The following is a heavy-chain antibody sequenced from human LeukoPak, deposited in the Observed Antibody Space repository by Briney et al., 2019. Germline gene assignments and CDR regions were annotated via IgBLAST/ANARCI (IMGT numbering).Heavy chain of an antibody. V-gene: IGHV3-74*01. J-gene: IGHJ4*02. D-gene: IGHD4-17*01. CDR1: GFTFSSNY. CDR2: INTDGSTT. CDR3: ARDRTVTTNPYYFDS. Sequence: PGGSLRLSCAASGFTFSSNYMHWVRRAPGKGLVWLSRINTDGSTTRYADSVKGRFTISRDNAKNTLYLQMNSLRAEDTAVYYCARDRTVTTNPYYFDSWGQGSLVTVSS.